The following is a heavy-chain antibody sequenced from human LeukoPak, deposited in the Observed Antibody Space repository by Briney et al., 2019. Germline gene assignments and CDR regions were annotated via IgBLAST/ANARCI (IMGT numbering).Heavy chain of an antibody. V-gene: IGHV3-30*18. CDR1: GFTFSSYG. Sequence: GGSLRLSCAASGFTFSSYGMHWVRQAPGKGLEWVAVISYDGSNKYYADSVKGRFTISRDNSKNTLYLQMNSLRAEDTAVYYCAKDDYGPVFVYWGQGTLVTVSS. J-gene: IGHJ4*02. D-gene: IGHD4-17*01. CDR2: ISYDGSNK. CDR3: AKDDYGPVFVY.